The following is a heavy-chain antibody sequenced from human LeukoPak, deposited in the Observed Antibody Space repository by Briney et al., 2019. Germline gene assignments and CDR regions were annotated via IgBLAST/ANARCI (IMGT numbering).Heavy chain of an antibody. D-gene: IGHD3-22*01. CDR1: GGSISSSSYY. Sequence: SETLSLTCTVSGGSISSSSYYWGWIRQPPGKGLEWIGYIYHSGSTYYNPSLKSRVTISVDRSKNQFSLKLSSVTAAHTAVYYCASGSQYDYYDSSGYLDYWGQGTLVTVSS. V-gene: IGHV4-39*07. CDR3: ASGSQYDYYDSSGYLDY. J-gene: IGHJ4*02. CDR2: IYHSGST.